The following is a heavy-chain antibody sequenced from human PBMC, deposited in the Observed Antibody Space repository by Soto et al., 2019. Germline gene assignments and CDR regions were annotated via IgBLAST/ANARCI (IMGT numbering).Heavy chain of an antibody. CDR1: GFSLSSNGVG. D-gene: IGHD3-10*01. CDR3: VHMLRISGSYTGERFDS. Sequence: QITLKESGPTLVKPPQTLTLTCSFSGFSLSSNGVGVGWIRQPPGKALEFLALVYWDDDKRYSPSLKSRLTSSQDTSKNHVVLTMTNMDPVDTATDYSVHMLRISGSYTGERFDSWGQGTLVTVSS. J-gene: IGHJ5*01. CDR2: VYWDDDK. V-gene: IGHV2-5*02.